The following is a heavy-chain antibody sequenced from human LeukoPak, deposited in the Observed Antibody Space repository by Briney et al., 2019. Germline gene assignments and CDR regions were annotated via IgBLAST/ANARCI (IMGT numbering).Heavy chain of an antibody. CDR1: GYTFIGYY. D-gene: IGHD6-25*01. CDR2: INPSGGST. V-gene: IGHV1-46*01. Sequence: ASVKVSCKASGYTFIGYYMHWVRQAPGQGLEWMGIINPSGGSTSYAQKFQGRVTMTRDTSTSTVYMELSSLRSEDTAVYYCARGAAPADPIDYWGQGTLVTVSS. J-gene: IGHJ4*02. CDR3: ARGAAPADPIDY.